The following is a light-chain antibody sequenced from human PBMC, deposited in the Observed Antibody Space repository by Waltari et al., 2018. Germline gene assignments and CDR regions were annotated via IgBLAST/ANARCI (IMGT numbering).Light chain of an antibody. Sequence: DIQLTQSPSSPAASVGDRVTLPCRASQDIGGYLNWYQHQPGRAPKLLIYRTTILTTGVPSRFSGGASRTDYTLTITNLQPEDIATYYCQYYDNLPMFTFGPGTKVEIK. CDR2: RTT. CDR3: QYYDNLPMFT. CDR1: QDIGGY. J-gene: IGKJ2*01. V-gene: IGKV1-33*01.